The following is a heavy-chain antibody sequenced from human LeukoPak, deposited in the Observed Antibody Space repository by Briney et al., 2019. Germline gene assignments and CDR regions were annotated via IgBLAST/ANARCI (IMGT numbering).Heavy chain of an antibody. CDR3: ARDASNIDFAPYFYYMDV. Sequence: GGSLGLSCTASGFTLSLYSMHWVRQAPGKGLEWVSSIGRSSQYIYYGDSVRGRFTISRDNAKNSLYLDMNSPRAEDTAVYYCARDASNIDFAPYFYYMDVWGKGTTVTVSS. V-gene: IGHV3-21*01. CDR1: GFTLSLYS. CDR2: IGRSSQYI. D-gene: IGHD3-3*01. J-gene: IGHJ6*03.